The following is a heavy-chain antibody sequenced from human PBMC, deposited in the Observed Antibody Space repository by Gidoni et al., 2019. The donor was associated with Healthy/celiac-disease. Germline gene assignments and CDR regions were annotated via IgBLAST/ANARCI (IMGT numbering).Heavy chain of an antibody. CDR1: GFTFSSYS. V-gene: IGHV3-48*01. J-gene: IGHJ4*02. D-gene: IGHD3-10*01. Sequence: EVQLVESGGGLVQPGGSLRLSCAASGFTFSSYSMNWVRQAPGKGLEWVSYISTNRGTIYYADSVKGRFTISRDNAKNSLYLQMNSLRAEDTAVYYCARGYYYGSGSYYLSPEVDYWGQGTLVTVSS. CDR2: ISTNRGTI. CDR3: ARGYYYGSGSYYLSPEVDY.